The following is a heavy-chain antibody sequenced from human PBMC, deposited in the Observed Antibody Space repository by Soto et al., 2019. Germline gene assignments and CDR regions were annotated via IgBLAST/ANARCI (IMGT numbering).Heavy chain of an antibody. V-gene: IGHV4-59*01. D-gene: IGHD3-22*01. Sequence: SETLSLTCTVSGGSISSYYWSWIRQPPGKGLEWIVYIYYSGSTNYNPSLKSRVTISVDTSKNQFSLKLSSVTAADTAVYYCARDHYDSSGYYDAFDIWGQGTMVTVSS. CDR1: GGSISSYY. J-gene: IGHJ3*02. CDR2: IYYSGST. CDR3: ARDHYDSSGYYDAFDI.